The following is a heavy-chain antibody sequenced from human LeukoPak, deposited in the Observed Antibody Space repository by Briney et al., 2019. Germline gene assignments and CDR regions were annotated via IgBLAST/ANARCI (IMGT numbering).Heavy chain of an antibody. Sequence: GGSLRLSCAASGFTFSGSAMHWVRQASGQGLEWVGRIRSKVNSYGTAYGASVKGRFIISRDDSKNTAYLQMNSLKTEDTAVYYCARRNIAVTGTLDAFDIWGQGTMVTVSS. V-gene: IGHV3-73*01. D-gene: IGHD6-19*01. J-gene: IGHJ3*02. CDR3: ARRNIAVTGTLDAFDI. CDR2: IRSKVNSYGT. CDR1: GFTFSGSA.